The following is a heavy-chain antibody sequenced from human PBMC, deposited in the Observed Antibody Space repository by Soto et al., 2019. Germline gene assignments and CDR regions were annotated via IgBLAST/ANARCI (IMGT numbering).Heavy chain of an antibody. CDR1: GGSFSGYY. V-gene: IGHV4-34*01. Sequence: ETLSLTCAVYGGSFSGYYWSWIRQPPGKGLEWIGEINHSGSTNYNPSLKSRVTISVDTSKNQFSLKLSSVTAADTAVYYCARAYLGREYYYYYMDVWGKGTTVTVSS. CDR2: INHSGST. D-gene: IGHD7-27*01. CDR3: ARAYLGREYYYYYMDV. J-gene: IGHJ6*03.